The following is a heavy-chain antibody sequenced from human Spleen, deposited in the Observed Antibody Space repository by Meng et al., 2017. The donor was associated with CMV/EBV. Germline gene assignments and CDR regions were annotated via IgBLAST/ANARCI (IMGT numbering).Heavy chain of an antibody. CDR2: IYNDESKK. CDR1: GFTFSNYW. D-gene: IGHD3-3*01. CDR3: ARAPYYDFWTGALDI. Sequence: GESLKISCAASGFTFSNYWMSWVRQAPGKGLEWVSVIYNDESKKYYADSVKGRFTISRDNSKNTLYLQMNSLRAEDTAVYYCARAPYYDFWTGALDIWGQGAMVTVSS. J-gene: IGHJ3*02. V-gene: IGHV3-33*08.